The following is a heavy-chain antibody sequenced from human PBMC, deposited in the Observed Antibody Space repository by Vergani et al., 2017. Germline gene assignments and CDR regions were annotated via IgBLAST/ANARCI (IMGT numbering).Heavy chain of an antibody. Sequence: QVKLVQSGAEVKKPGASVKVSCKASGYTFTGYYMHWVRQAPGQGLEWMGWINPNSGDTNYAQNFQGRVTMTRDTSISTAYMELSRLRSEDTAVYYCTRGWYYDSIAYWAYWGQGTLVTVSS. D-gene: IGHD3-22*01. CDR2: INPNSGDT. CDR3: TRGWYYDSIAYWAY. CDR1: GYTFTGYY. J-gene: IGHJ4*02. V-gene: IGHV1-2*02.